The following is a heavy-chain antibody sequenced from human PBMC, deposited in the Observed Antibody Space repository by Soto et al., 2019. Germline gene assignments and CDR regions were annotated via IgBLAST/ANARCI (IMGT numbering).Heavy chain of an antibody. D-gene: IGHD3-10*01. CDR2: IYYSGST. J-gene: IGHJ6*02. CDR1: GGSISSGGYY. V-gene: IGHV4-31*03. Sequence: SETLSLTCTVSGGSISSGGYYWSWIRQHPGKGLEWIGYIYYSGSTYYNPSLKSRVTISVDTSKNQFSLKLSSLTAADTAVYYCARVFGFGGMDVWGQGTTVTVSS. CDR3: ARVFGFGGMDV.